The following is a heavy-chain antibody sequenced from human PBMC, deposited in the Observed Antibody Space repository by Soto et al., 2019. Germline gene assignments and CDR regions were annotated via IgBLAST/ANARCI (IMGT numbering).Heavy chain of an antibody. V-gene: IGHV4-59*13. D-gene: IGHD2-21*02. J-gene: IGHJ6*02. CDR2: MYNTGST. CDR1: VGPIIRYY. CDR3: ARDLWGYCGADCYPLDV. Sequence: QVRLQESGPGLLKPSGTLSLTGTVLVGPIIRYYWGWIGRPPGRDLGGFGYMYNTGSTIYNPSLKSRVTISVDTSKNQFSLKLNSVTAADTAVYYCARDLWGYCGADCYPLDVWGQGTTVTVSS.